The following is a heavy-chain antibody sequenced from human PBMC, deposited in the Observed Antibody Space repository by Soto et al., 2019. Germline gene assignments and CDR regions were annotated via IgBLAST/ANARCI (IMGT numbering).Heavy chain of an antibody. J-gene: IGHJ4*02. CDR2: ISAYNGNI. CDR3: ARDRGIVIVGGTIPDY. CDR1: GYTFTSYG. D-gene: IGHD1-26*01. V-gene: IGHV1-18*01. Sequence: QVQLVQSGAEVKKPGASVKVSCKASGYTFTSYGISWVRQAPGQGLEWLGWISAYNGNINYARNLQGRVTVTADTSTTTAYMELRSLRSDDTAVYYCARDRGIVIVGGTIPDYWGQGTLVTVSS.